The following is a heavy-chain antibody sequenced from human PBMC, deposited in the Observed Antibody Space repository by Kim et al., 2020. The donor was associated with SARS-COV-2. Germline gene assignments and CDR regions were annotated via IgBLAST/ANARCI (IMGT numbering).Heavy chain of an antibody. J-gene: IGHJ6*02. D-gene: IGHD2-15*01. CDR2: ISYDGSNK. Sequence: GGSLRLSCAASGFTFSSYGMHWVRQAPGKGLEWVAVISYDGSNKYYADSVKGRFTISRDNSKNKLYLQMNSLRAEDTAVYYCAKDRGYCSGGSCYGNYYYAMDVWGQGTTVPVSS. CDR1: GFTFSSYG. V-gene: IGHV3-30*18. CDR3: AKDRGYCSGGSCYGNYYYAMDV.